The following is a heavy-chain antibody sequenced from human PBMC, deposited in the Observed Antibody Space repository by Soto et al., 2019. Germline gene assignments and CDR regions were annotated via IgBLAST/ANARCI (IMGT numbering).Heavy chain of an antibody. D-gene: IGHD3-22*01. CDR3: ARYRLRGYDSSGFYS. J-gene: IGHJ4*02. Sequence: GASVKVSCKASGYTFTSYAMHWVRQAPGQRLEWMGWINAGNGNTNFAQKFEDRVTMTTATSTNTAFLELRSLKSDDTAIYYCARYRLRGYDSSGFYSWGQGTMVTVSS. CDR1: GYTFTSYA. V-gene: IGHV1-3*01. CDR2: INAGNGNT.